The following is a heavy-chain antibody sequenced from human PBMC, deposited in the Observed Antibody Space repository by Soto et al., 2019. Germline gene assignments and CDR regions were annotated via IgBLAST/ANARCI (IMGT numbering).Heavy chain of an antibody. CDR2: ISGSGSSV. CDR1: GFTFSHYV. CDR3: AKVRASYLSASYFYYGLDV. D-gene: IGHD3-10*01. V-gene: IGHV3-23*01. Sequence: GGSLRLSGAASGFTFSHYVLSWVRQSPERVLEWVSPISGSGSSVYVADSVRGRFIMSRDLSTNTVSLQMNSLRAEDTAVYYCAKVRASYLSASYFYYGLDVWGQGTTVTVSS. J-gene: IGHJ6*02.